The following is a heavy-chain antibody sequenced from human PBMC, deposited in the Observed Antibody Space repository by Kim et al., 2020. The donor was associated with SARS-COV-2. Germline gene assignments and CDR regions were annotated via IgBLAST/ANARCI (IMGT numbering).Heavy chain of an antibody. J-gene: IGHJ4*02. Sequence: YYADSVKGRFTISRDNSKNTLYLQMNSLRAEDTAVYYCAKDRRDGYNPDYWGQGTLVTVSS. CDR3: AKDRRDGYNPDY. V-gene: IGHV3-30*02. D-gene: IGHD5-12*01.